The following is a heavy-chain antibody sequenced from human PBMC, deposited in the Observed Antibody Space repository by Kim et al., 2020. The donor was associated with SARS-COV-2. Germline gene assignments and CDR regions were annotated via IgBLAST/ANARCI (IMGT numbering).Heavy chain of an antibody. CDR3: ANTPSWAGTYYFDY. Sequence: GGSLRLSCAASGFTFSSYGMHWVRQAPGKGLEWVAVISYDGSNKYYADSVKGRFTISRDNSKNTLYLQMNSLRAEDTAVYYCANTPSWAGTYYFDYWGQG. CDR1: GFTFSSYG. D-gene: IGHD2-2*01. CDR2: ISYDGSNK. J-gene: IGHJ4*02. V-gene: IGHV3-30*18.